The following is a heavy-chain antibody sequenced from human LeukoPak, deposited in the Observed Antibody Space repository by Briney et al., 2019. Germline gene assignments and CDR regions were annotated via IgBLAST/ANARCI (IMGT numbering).Heavy chain of an antibody. D-gene: IGHD5-12*01. J-gene: IGHJ4*02. CDR2: IYYSGST. CDR1: GGSISSYY. V-gene: IGHV4-59*12. Sequence: PSETLSLTCTVSGGSISSYYWSWIRQPPGKGLEWIGYIYYSGSTYYNPSLKSRVTISVDTSKNQFSLKLSSVTAAGTAVYYCARDPTSYSGYGVAIDYWGQGTLVTVSS. CDR3: ARDPTSYSGYGVAIDY.